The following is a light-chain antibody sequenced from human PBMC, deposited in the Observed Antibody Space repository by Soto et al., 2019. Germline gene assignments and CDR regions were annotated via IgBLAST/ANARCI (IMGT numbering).Light chain of an antibody. Sequence: EIVLTKSPGTPSLSPGERATLSCRASQSVSSSYLAWYQQKPGQAPRLLIYGASSRATGIPDRFSGSGSGTDFTLTISRLEPEDFAVYYCQQYGSSPETFGQGTKVDIK. V-gene: IGKV3-20*01. CDR1: QSVSSSY. J-gene: IGKJ1*01. CDR2: GAS. CDR3: QQYGSSPET.